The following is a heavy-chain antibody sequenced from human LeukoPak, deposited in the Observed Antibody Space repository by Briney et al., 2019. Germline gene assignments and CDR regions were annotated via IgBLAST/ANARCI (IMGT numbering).Heavy chain of an antibody. Sequence: PGGSLILSCAASGSTFSSFWMSWVRQAPGKGLEWVANIKHDGSEKYYVDSVRGRFTISRDNAKNSLFLQMNSPRAEDTAVYYCARSPPYGSGSYSTWGQGTLVTVSS. D-gene: IGHD3-10*01. CDR3: ARSPPYGSGSYST. CDR2: IKHDGSEK. J-gene: IGHJ5*02. V-gene: IGHV3-7*01. CDR1: GSTFSSFW.